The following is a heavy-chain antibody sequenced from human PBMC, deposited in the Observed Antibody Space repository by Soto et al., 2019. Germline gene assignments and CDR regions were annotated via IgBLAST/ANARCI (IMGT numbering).Heavy chain of an antibody. CDR3: ATTRTTYVYDFDS. CDR2: FDPEEGEI. D-gene: IGHD3-16*01. J-gene: IGHJ4*02. V-gene: IGHV1-24*01. CDR1: GHSLTDLS. Sequence: ASVKVSCKVAGHSLTDLSMHWVRQGPGRGLEWLGGFDPEEGEIIYAQNLQGRIRLTEDTSTDTAFMELNSLKSEDTAIYYCATTRTTYVYDFDSWGQGTLVTVSS.